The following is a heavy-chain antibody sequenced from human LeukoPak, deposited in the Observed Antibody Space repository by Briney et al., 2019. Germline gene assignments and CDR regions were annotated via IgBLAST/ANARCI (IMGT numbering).Heavy chain of an antibody. CDR3: ARSPGDHWPIDY. Sequence: GGSLRLSCEASGFPVSTYYMSWVRQAPGKGLEWLSIIFGNIDTYYAESVKGRFTISRDNSKNTVYLQMNTLRVEDTAVYFCARSPGDHWPIDYWGQGTLVSVSS. D-gene: IGHD4-17*01. CDR1: GFPVSTYY. V-gene: IGHV3-66*02. CDR2: IFGNIDT. J-gene: IGHJ4*02.